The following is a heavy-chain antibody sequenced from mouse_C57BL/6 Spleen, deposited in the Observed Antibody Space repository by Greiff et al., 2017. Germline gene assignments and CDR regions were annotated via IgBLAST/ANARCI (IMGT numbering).Heavy chain of an antibody. CDR2: IYPGSGST. Sequence: QVQLQQPGAELVKPGASVKMSCKASGYTFTSYWITWVQQRPGQGLEWIGDIYPGSGSTNYTEKFKSKATLTVDTASRTAYMQLSILTSEDSGVYYCARRGLLGGDFDYWGQGTTLTVSS. CDR1: GYTFTSYW. D-gene: IGHD3-3*01. J-gene: IGHJ2*01. V-gene: IGHV1-55*01. CDR3: ARRGLLGGDFDY.